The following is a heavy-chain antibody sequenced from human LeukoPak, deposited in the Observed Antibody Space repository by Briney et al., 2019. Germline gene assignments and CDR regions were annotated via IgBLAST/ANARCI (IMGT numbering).Heavy chain of an antibody. CDR1: GGSISSGSYY. CDR3: ARVTGYMIEDYFDY. Sequence: SETLSLTCTVSGGSISSGSYYWSWIRQPAGKGLEWIGRIYTSGSTNYNPSLKSRVTISVETSKNQFSLKLRSVTAADTAVYYCARVTGYMIEDYFDYWGQGTLVTVSS. CDR2: IYTSGST. V-gene: IGHV4-61*02. J-gene: IGHJ4*02. D-gene: IGHD3-22*01.